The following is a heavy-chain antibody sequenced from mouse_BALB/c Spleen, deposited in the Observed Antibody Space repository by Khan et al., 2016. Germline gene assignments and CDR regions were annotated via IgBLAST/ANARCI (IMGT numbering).Heavy chain of an antibody. CDR2: ISSYYGDS. D-gene: IGHD2-1*01. V-gene: IGHV1S137*01. CDR1: GYTFTDYA. Sequence: VQLQESGAELVRPGVSVKISCKGSGYTFTDYAMHWVKQSHAKSLEWIGVISSYYGDSSYNQQFEGKATMTVDKSSSTAYMELARLTSEDSAIYYCAREGLNYDYAMDYWGQGTSVTVSS. J-gene: IGHJ4*01. CDR3: AREGLNYDYAMDY.